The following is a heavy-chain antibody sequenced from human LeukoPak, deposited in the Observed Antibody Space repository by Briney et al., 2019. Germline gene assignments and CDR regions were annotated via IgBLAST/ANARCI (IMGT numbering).Heavy chain of an antibody. D-gene: IGHD3-9*01. J-gene: IGHJ3*02. Sequence: SETLSLTCTVSGGSISSYYWSWIRQPPGKGLEWIGYIYYSGSTNYNPSLKSRVTISVDTSKNQFSLKLSSVTAADTAVYYCASLTYYDILTGRNEAFDIWGQGTMVTVSS. CDR3: ASLTYYDILTGRNEAFDI. CDR2: IYYSGST. CDR1: GGSISSYY. V-gene: IGHV4-59*01.